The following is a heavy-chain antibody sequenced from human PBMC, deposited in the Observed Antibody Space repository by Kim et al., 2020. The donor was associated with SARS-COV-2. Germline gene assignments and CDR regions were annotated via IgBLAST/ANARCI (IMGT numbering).Heavy chain of an antibody. Sequence: GGSLRLSCAASGFTFSNYAMSWVRQAPGKGLEWVSVISGSSGSTYYADSVKGRFTISRDNSKNTLYLQMNSLRAEDTAVYYCAKGSSSWYSWFDPWGQGTLVTVSS. CDR3: AKGSSSWYSWFDP. CDR2: ISGSSGST. J-gene: IGHJ5*02. CDR1: GFTFSNYA. V-gene: IGHV3-23*01. D-gene: IGHD6-13*01.